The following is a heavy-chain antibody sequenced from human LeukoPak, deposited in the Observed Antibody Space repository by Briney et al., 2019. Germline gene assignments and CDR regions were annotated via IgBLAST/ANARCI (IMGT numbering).Heavy chain of an antibody. CDR2: ITNSGNSK. CDR1: EFTFSSYS. V-gene: IGHV3-48*01. Sequence: GGSLRLSCAASEFTFSSYSMNWVRQAPGKGLEWVSYITNSGNSKSYADSVKGRFTISRDNSKNTLYLQMNSLRAEDAAVYFCAKRNSVGNTSGREGGFDYWGQGTLVTVSS. CDR3: AKRNSVGNTSGREGGFDY. D-gene: IGHD6-19*01. J-gene: IGHJ4*02.